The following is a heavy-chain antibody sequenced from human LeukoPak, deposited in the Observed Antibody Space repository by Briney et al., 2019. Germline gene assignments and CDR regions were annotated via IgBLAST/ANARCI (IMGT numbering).Heavy chain of an antibody. D-gene: IGHD5-18*01. J-gene: IGHJ4*02. Sequence: GGSLRLSCAASGFTFSSYEMNWVRQAPGKGLEWVSYISSSGSTIYYADSVKGRFTISRDNSKNTLYLQMNSLRAEDTAVYYCAKGSFGYSYGLFYFDYWGQGTLVTVSS. CDR1: GFTFSSYE. CDR3: AKGSFGYSYGLFYFDY. CDR2: ISSSGSTI. V-gene: IGHV3-48*03.